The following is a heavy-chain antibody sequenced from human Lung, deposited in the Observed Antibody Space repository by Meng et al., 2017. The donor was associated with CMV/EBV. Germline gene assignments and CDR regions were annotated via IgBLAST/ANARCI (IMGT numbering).Heavy chain of an antibody. D-gene: IGHD5-12*01. Sequence: RGSXRLXSVAYRFTFSGYSMNWVRQAPGKCLEWLSSISRSSSHIYYADSVKGRFTISRDNANNSMYLQMNSLRAEDSAVYYCVRDVKYNGYDPYYFDNGGQGAXVTVSS. J-gene: IGHJ4*02. CDR2: ISRSSSHI. CDR3: VRDVKYNGYDPYYFDN. V-gene: IGHV3-21*01. CDR1: RFTFSGYS.